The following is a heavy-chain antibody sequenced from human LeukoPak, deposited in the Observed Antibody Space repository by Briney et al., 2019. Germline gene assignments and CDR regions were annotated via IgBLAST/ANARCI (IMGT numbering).Heavy chain of an antibody. CDR2: SGSYRGDT. Sequence: ASAKVSCKASSRISWVRQSPGQAVEWRGWSGSYRGDTYYAQKFQGRVTVTTDTSTSTVDMELRSLRSDDTAVYYCARDLWNFYDDSGYFRDFDSWGQGTLVTVSS. J-gene: IGHJ5*01. D-gene: IGHD3-22*01. V-gene: IGHV1-18*01. CDR3: ARDLWNFYDDSGYFRDFDS. CDR1: SR.